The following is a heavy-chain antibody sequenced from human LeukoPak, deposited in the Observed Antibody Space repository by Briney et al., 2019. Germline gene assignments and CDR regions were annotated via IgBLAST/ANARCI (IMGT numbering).Heavy chain of an antibody. J-gene: IGHJ6*02. Sequence: SVKVSCKASGGTFSSYAISWVRQAPGQGLEWMGGIIPIFGTANYAQKFQGRVTITADESTSTAHMELSSLRPEDTAVYYCARELVVVPAGGPPNYYYYYGMDVWGQGTTVTVSS. V-gene: IGHV1-69*13. CDR2: IIPIFGTA. CDR3: ARELVVVPAGGPPNYYYYYGMDV. CDR1: GGTFSSYA. D-gene: IGHD2-2*01.